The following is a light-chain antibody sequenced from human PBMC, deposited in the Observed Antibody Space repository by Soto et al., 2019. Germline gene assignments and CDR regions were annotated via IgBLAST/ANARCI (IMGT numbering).Light chain of an antibody. V-gene: IGKV3-15*01. CDR2: GAS. J-gene: IGKJ1*01. Sequence: EIVMTQSPATLSVSPGERATLSCRASQSVSNNLAWYQKKPGKAPRRLIYGASTMATGIKARFSGRGSGTEITLSINSQQAADFACNYCQQYNNCWTSGQETRVDIK. CDR1: QSVSNN. CDR3: QQYNNCWT.